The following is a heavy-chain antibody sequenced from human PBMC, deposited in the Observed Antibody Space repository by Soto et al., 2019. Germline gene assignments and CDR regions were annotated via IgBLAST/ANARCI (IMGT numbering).Heavy chain of an antibody. J-gene: IGHJ6*03. Sequence: GGSLRLSCAASGFTFSDYYMSWIRQAPGKGLEWVSYISSSGSTIYYADSVKGRFTISRDNAKNSLYLQMNSLRAEDTAVYYCARASYYDYSNYAGLYYMDVWGKGTTVTVSS. CDR1: GFTFSDYY. V-gene: IGHV3-11*01. CDR3: ARASYYDYSNYAGLYYMDV. D-gene: IGHD4-4*01. CDR2: ISSSGSTI.